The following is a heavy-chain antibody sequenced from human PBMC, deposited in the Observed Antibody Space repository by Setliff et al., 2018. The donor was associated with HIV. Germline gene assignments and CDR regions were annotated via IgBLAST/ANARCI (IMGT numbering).Heavy chain of an antibody. CDR3: AGGRYFRDIRDSRFDF. CDR2: MYHSGST. V-gene: IGHV4-31*03. D-gene: IGHD3-9*01. CDR1: GVSITTDGYY. J-gene: IGHJ4*02. Sequence: PSETLSLTCSVSGVSITTDGYYWSWIRHYPGKGQEWIGYMYHSGSTYYNASLASRLIMSLDPSKNQFSLKLNSMTAADTAMYYCAGGRYFRDIRDSRFDFWGQGMLVTVSS.